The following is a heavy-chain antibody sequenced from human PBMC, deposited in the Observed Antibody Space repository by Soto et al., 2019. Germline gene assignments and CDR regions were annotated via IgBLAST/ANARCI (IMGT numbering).Heavy chain of an antibody. CDR1: GFTFSSST. V-gene: IGHV3-23*01. Sequence: GGSLRLSCAASGFTFSSSTMSWVRQAPGKGLEWVSAIIDSGGYTYYADSVKGRFTISRDNSKNTLYLQMNSLRAEDTALDYGAKETYYYYGMDVWGQGTTVTV. CDR3: AKETYYYYGMDV. J-gene: IGHJ6*02. CDR2: IIDSGGYT.